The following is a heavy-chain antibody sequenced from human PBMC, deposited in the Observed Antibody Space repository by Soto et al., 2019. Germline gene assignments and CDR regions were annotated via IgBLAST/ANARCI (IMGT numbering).Heavy chain of an antibody. CDR3: DRNPRAYY. J-gene: IGHJ6*03. Sequence: QPQLQESGPGLLLPSETMSLTCSVSGGSISSSSYYWGWIRQPPGKGLEWIGSIYYSGSSYYNPSLKGRVTIPVDTSENKLSLRLSYVTAADSYGYDGDRNPRAYY. CDR2: IYYSGSS. V-gene: IGHV4-39*01. CDR1: GGSISSSSYY.